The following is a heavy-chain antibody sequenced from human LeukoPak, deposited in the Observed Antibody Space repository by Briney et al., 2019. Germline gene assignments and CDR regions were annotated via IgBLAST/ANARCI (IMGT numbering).Heavy chain of an antibody. V-gene: IGHV3-48*04. Sequence: GGSLRLSCAASGFTFSSYSMNWVRQAPGKGLEWVSYISSSGSTIYYADSVKGRFTISRDNAKNSLYLQMNSLRAEDTAVYYCAKDPRPIEGSSWINYYCMDVWGKGTTVTISS. J-gene: IGHJ6*03. CDR1: GFTFSSYS. CDR3: AKDPRPIEGSSWINYYCMDV. CDR2: ISSSGSTI. D-gene: IGHD6-13*01.